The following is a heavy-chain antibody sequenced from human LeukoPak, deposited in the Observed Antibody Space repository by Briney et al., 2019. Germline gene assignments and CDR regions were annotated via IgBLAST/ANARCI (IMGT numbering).Heavy chain of an antibody. CDR3: AYTNHLTY. CDR2: IKYGGSEE. J-gene: IGHJ4*02. Sequence: PGGSLTLSCAASGLTFCGQWMNWVRQAPGQGLEWVANIKYGGSEEYYADSVKGRFTISRDNAKNSLSLQMNYVRAGDTAIYYCAYTNHLTYWGQGTLVTVSS. D-gene: IGHD3-16*01. CDR1: GLTFCGQW. V-gene: IGHV3-7*01.